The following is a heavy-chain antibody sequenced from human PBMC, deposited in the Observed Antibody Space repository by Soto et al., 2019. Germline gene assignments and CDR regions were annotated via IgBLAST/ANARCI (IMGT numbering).Heavy chain of an antibody. Sequence: EVQLVESGGGLVQPGGSLRLSCAASGFTVSTQYMSWVRQAPGKGLEWVSVIYSGGSTFYADSVRGRFTISRDNSKNTVNLQTNSLRAEDTAVYYCARDPWAADYWGQGTLVTVSS. D-gene: IGHD3-16*01. CDR3: ARDPWAADY. J-gene: IGHJ4*02. CDR2: IYSGGST. CDR1: GFTVSTQY. V-gene: IGHV3-66*01.